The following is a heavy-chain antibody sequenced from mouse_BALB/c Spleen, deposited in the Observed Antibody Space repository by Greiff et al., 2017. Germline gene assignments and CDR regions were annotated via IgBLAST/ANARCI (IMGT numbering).Heavy chain of an antibody. V-gene: IGHV5-6-5*01. CDR1: GFTFSSYA. D-gene: IGHD1-1*01. Sequence: DVHLVESGGGLVKPGGSLKLSCAASGFTFSSYAMSWVRQTPEKRLEWVASISSGGSTYYPDSVKGRFTISRDNARNILYLQMSSLRSEDTAMYYCARGVVATDYWGQGTSVTVSS. J-gene: IGHJ4*01. CDR2: ISSGGST. CDR3: ARGVVATDY.